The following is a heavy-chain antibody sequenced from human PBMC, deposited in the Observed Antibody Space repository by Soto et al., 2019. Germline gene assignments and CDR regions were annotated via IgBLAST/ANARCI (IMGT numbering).Heavy chain of an antibody. CDR3: AKGASWRMTKQDAQWFDP. J-gene: IGHJ5*02. D-gene: IGHD3-3*01. V-gene: IGHV3-23*01. Sequence: PGGSLRLSCAASGFTFSSYAMSWVRQAPGKGLEWVSAISGSGGSSYYADSVKGRFTISRDNSKNTLYLQMNSLRAEDTAVYYCAKGASWRMTKQDAQWFDPWGQGTLVTVSS. CDR1: GFTFSSYA. CDR2: ISGSGGSS.